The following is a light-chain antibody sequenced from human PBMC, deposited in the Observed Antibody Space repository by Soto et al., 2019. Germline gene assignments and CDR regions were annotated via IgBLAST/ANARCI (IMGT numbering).Light chain of an antibody. Sequence: QSALTQPPSASGSPGQSVTISCTGTSSDVGGYNYVSWYQQHPGKAPKLMIYEVSERPSGVPDRFSGSKSGNTASLTVSGLRAEDEADYYCSSYAGSNNFVVFGGGTKLTVL. V-gene: IGLV2-8*01. CDR1: SSDVGGYNY. CDR2: EVS. CDR3: SSYAGSNNFVV. J-gene: IGLJ2*01.